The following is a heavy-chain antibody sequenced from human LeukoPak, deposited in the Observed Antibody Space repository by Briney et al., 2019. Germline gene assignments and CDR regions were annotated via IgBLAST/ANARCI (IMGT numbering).Heavy chain of an antibody. V-gene: IGHV4-31*03. CDR3: ARDRNYYDSSGYYLPDAFDI. CDR2: IYYSGST. CDR1: GGSISSGGYY. Sequence: SETLSLTCTVSGGSISSGGYYWSWIRQHPGKGLEWIGYIYYSGSTYYNPSLKSRVTISVDTSKNQFSLKLSSVTAADTAVYYCARDRNYYDSSGYYLPDAFDIWGQGTMVTVSS. J-gene: IGHJ3*02. D-gene: IGHD3-22*01.